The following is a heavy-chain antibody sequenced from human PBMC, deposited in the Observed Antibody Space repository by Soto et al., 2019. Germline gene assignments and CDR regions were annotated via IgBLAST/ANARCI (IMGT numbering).Heavy chain of an antibody. CDR1: GYTFTIYG. CDR2: ISAYNGNT. J-gene: IGHJ5*02. D-gene: IGHD6-19*01. Sequence: VASVKVSCKASGYTFTIYGISWVRQAPGQGLEWMGWISAYNGNTNYAQKLQGRVTMTTDTSTSTAYMELRSLRSDDTAVYYCARDSSIAVAGTWFDHSGQGTLVTVSS. CDR3: ARDSSIAVAGTWFDH. V-gene: IGHV1-18*01.